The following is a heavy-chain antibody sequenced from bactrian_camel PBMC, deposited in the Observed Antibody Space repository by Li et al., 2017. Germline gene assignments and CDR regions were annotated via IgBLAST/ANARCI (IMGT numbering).Heavy chain of an antibody. CDR2: INTGGGST. CDR3: AADTGVDGDYGLAHDLCAEADFGC. Sequence: DVQLVESGGGSVQAGGSLRLSCAASEYTFCMGWFRQAPGKGLEWVSAINTGGGSTYYADSVKGLFTISRDNAKNTLYLQLNSLRTEDAAMYYCAADTGVDGDYGLAHDLCAEADFGCWGQGTQVTVS. D-gene: IGHD5*01. J-gene: IGHJ6*01. V-gene: IGHV3S40*01. CDR1: EYTFC.